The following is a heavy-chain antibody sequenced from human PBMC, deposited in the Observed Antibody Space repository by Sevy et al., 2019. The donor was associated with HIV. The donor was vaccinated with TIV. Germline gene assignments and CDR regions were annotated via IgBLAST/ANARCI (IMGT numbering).Heavy chain of an antibody. CDR1: GFTFSSYG. D-gene: IGHD3-16*01. CDR2: IWYDGSNK. V-gene: IGHV3-33*08. CDR3: ASAWGSDAFDI. J-gene: IGHJ3*02. Sequence: GGSLRLSCAASGFTFSSYGMHWVRQAPGKGLEWVAVIWYDGSNKYYADSVKGRFTISRDNPKNTLYLQMNSLRAEDTAVYYCASAWGSDAFDIWGQGTMVTVSS.